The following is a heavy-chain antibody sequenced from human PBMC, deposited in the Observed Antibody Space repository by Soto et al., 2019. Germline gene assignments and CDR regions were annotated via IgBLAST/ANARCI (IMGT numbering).Heavy chain of an antibody. CDR1: GLSFSSYA. D-gene: IGHD6-13*01. J-gene: IGHJ4*02. CDR3: AKDSRYSSSWFDY. CDR2: ISGSGGST. Sequence: GSLRLSCADSGLSFSSYAMSGVRQAPGKGLEWVSAISGSGGSTYYADSVKGRFTISRDNSKNTLYLQMNSLRAEDTAVYYWAKDSRYSSSWFDYWGQGTLVTGSS. V-gene: IGHV3-23*01.